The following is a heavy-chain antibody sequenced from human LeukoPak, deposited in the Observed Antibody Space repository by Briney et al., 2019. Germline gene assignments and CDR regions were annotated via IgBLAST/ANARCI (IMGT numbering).Heavy chain of an antibody. V-gene: IGHV4-39*01. CDR1: GGSISSSSYY. D-gene: IGHD3-22*01. J-gene: IGHJ6*02. Sequence: SETLSLTCTVSGGSISSSSYYWGWIRQPPGKGLEWIGSIYYSGSTYYNPSPKSRVTISVDTSKNQFSLKLSSVTAADTAVYYCARTELHDSSGYHPTYYHGMDVWGQGTTVTVSS. CDR2: IYYSGST. CDR3: ARTELHDSSGYHPTYYHGMDV.